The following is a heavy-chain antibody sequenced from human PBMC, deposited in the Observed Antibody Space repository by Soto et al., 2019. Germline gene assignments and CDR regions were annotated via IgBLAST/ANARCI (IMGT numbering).Heavy chain of an antibody. CDR2: ISGGGGST. Sequence: EVQLVESGGGLVKPGGSLRLSCAASGFSFAGYAVTWVRQAPGQGLEWVSAISGGGGSTYYVDSVKGRFTISRDNSKHTVHLQVRRLRAEDTAVYYCAKTESFNGYYNAFDYWGRGTQVTVSS. V-gene: IGHV3-23*04. D-gene: IGHD3-9*01. CDR3: AKTESFNGYYNAFDY. CDR1: GFSFAGYA. J-gene: IGHJ4*02.